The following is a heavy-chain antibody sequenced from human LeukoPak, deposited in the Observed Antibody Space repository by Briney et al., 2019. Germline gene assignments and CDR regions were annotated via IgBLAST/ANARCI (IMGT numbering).Heavy chain of an antibody. CDR2: IYSGGST. CDR3: AKDYEPLVGVHRWGDWFDP. Sequence: GGSLRLSCAASEFSVGSNYMTWVRQAPGKGLEWVSLIYSGGSTYYADSVKGRFTISRDNSKNTLYLQMNSLRAEDTAVYYCAKDYEPLVGVHRWGDWFDPWGQGTLVTVSS. CDR1: EFSVGSNY. V-gene: IGHV3-53*01. J-gene: IGHJ5*02. D-gene: IGHD1-26*01.